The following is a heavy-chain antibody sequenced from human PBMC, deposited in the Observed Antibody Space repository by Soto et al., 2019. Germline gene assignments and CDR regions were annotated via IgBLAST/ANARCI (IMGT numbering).Heavy chain of an antibody. J-gene: IGHJ4*02. CDR3: ARVGLPLVTIFGVVIRACFDY. V-gene: IGHV4-34*01. D-gene: IGHD3-3*01. Sequence: SETLSLTCAVYGGSFSGYYWSWIRQPPGKGLEWIGEINHSGSTNYNPSLKSRVTISVDTSKNQFSLKLSSVTAADTAVYYCARVGLPLVTIFGVVIRACFDYWGQGTLVTVSS. CDR1: GGSFSGYY. CDR2: INHSGST.